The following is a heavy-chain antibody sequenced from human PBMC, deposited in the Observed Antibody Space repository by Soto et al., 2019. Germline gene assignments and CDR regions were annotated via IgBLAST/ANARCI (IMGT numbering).Heavy chain of an antibody. CDR3: AKDACGSSCSPLPFDTFDI. D-gene: IGHD2-15*01. CDR1: GYTFTSYD. CDR2: MNPNSGNT. V-gene: IGHV1-8*01. J-gene: IGHJ3*02. Sequence: ASVKVSCKASGYTFTSYDINWVRQATGQGLEWMGWMNPNSGNTGYAQKFQGRVTMTRNTSISTAYMELSSLRSEDTAVYYCAKDACGSSCSPLPFDTFDIWGQGTMVTVSS.